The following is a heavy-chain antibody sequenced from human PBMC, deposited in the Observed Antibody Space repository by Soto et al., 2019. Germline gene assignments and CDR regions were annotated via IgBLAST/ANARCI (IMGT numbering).Heavy chain of an antibody. CDR1: GFTFSGYA. CDR3: AKEVRXYYDSSGHPTAGYYFDY. Sequence: PGGSLRLSCAASGFTFSGYAMSWVRQAPGKGLEWVSAISGSGGSTYYADSVKGRFTISRDNSKNTLYLQMNSLRAEDTAVYYCAKEVRXYYDSSGHPTAGYYFDYWGQGILVTVSS. CDR2: ISGSGGST. J-gene: IGHJ4*02. V-gene: IGHV3-23*01. D-gene: IGHD3-22*01.